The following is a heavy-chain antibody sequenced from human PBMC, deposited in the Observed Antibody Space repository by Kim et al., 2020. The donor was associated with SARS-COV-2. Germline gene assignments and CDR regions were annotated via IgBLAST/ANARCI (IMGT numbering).Heavy chain of an antibody. V-gene: IGHV3-11*05. Sequence: ASVKGRFTISRDNADNSLFLQMDSLRGDDTAVYYCARVGVGSSSWYYFDYWGQGTLVTVSS. D-gene: IGHD6-13*01. CDR3: ARVGVGSSSWYYFDY. J-gene: IGHJ4*02.